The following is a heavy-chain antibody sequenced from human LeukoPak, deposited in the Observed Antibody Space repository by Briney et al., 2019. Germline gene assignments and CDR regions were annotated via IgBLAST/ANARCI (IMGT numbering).Heavy chain of an antibody. J-gene: IGHJ3*02. CDR2: ISGSGGST. V-gene: IGHV3-23*01. CDR1: GFTFSSYA. D-gene: IGHD6-13*01. Sequence: PGGSLRLSCAASGFTFSSYAMSWVRQAPGKGLEWVSAISGSGGSTYYADSVKGRFTIPRDNAKNSLYLQMSSLRAEDTAVYYCARDPGPTEAAWGAFDIWGQGTVVSVSS. CDR3: ARDPGPTEAAWGAFDI.